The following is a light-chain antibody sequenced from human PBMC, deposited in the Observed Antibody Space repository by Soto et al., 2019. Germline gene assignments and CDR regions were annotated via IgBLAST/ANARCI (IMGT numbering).Light chain of an antibody. CDR2: DTR. CDR3: GTWDSSLSAGR. Sequence: QSVLTQPPSVSEAPGQKVSISCYGSHSNIGNHYVSWYQQFPGAAPKLLIYDTRKRPSWIPDRFSASKSGTSATLVITGLQSGDEAYYYCGTWDSSLSAGRFGGGTKLTVL. V-gene: IGLV1-51*01. CDR1: HSNIGNHY. J-gene: IGLJ2*01.